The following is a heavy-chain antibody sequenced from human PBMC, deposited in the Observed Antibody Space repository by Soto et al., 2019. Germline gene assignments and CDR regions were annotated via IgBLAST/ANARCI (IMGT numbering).Heavy chain of an antibody. V-gene: IGHV5-51*01. CDR1: GYSFTSYW. CDR2: IYPGDSDT. CDR3: TIVDEYYCGIVGVVHYYYYMDV. J-gene: IGHJ6*03. Sequence: PGESLKISCKGSGYSFTSYWIGWVRQMPGKGLEWMGIIYPGDSDTRYSPSFQGQVTISADKSISTAYLQMNSLRAEDTAVYYCTIVDEYYCGIVGVVHYYYYMDVWGKGTTVTVSS. D-gene: IGHD3-3*01.